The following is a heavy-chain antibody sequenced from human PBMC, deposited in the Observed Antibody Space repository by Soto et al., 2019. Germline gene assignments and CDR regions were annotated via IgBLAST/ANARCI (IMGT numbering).Heavy chain of an antibody. J-gene: IGHJ4*02. CDR3: ARARVDYYDSSGYYLDY. Sequence: PSETLSLTCAVSGGSISSGGYSWSWIRQPPGKGLEWIGYIYHSGSTYYNPSLKSRVTISVDRSKNQFSLKLSSVTAADTAVYYCARARVDYYDSSGYYLDYWGQGTLVTVSS. CDR2: IYHSGST. D-gene: IGHD3-22*01. CDR1: GGSISSGGYS. V-gene: IGHV4-30-2*01.